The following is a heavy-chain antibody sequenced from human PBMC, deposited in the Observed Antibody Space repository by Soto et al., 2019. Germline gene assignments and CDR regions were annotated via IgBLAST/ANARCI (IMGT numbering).Heavy chain of an antibody. J-gene: IGHJ4*02. V-gene: IGHV3-23*01. CDR2: ISGSGIST. Sequence: GGSLRLSCAASGFTFSNYAMRLVRQAPGKGLEWVSTISGSGISTYYADSVKGRFTISRDNSKNTLYLQMNSLRAEDTAVYYCAKAYSGTYELDYWGQGTLVTVSS. CDR1: GFTFSNYA. D-gene: IGHD1-26*01. CDR3: AKAYSGTYELDY.